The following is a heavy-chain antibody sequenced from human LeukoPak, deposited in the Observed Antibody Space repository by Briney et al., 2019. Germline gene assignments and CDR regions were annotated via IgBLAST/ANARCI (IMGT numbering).Heavy chain of an antibody. V-gene: IGHV3-21*01. CDR3: ARATRYCSSTSCYEADAFDI. J-gene: IGHJ3*02. Sequence: GGSLRLSCAASGFTFSSYIMNWVRQAPGKGLEWVSSISSSSSYIYYADSVKGRFTISRDNAKNSLYLQMNSLRAEDTAVYYCARATRYCSSTSCYEADAFDIWGQGTMVTVSS. D-gene: IGHD2-2*01. CDR2: ISSSSSYI. CDR1: GFTFSSYI.